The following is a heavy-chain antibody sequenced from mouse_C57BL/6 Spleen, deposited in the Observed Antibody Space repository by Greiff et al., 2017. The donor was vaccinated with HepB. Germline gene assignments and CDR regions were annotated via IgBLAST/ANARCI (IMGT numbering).Heavy chain of an antibody. Sequence: VKLVESGPGLVQPSQSLSITCTVSGFSLTSYGVHWVRQPPGKGLEWLGVIWSGGSTDYNAAFISRLSISKDNSKSQVFFKMNSLQADDTAIYYCAKSGYGSSSYAMDYWGQGTSVTVSS. J-gene: IGHJ4*01. CDR2: IWSGGST. CDR3: AKSGYGSSSYAMDY. D-gene: IGHD1-1*01. CDR1: GFSLTSYG. V-gene: IGHV2-4*01.